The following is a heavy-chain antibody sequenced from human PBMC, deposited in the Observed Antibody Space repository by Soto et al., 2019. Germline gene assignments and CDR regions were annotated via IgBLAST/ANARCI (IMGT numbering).Heavy chain of an antibody. Sequence: AGSISRYYWSWFRQSPGKRMEWIGYVHHSWGSSYNPSLQSRVAISLDTSKSQFSLMVTSVTATDPAVYYCARQGFGPLHGLVDVWGQGTTVTVSS. V-gene: IGHV4-59*08. J-gene: IGHJ6*02. CDR1: AGSISRYY. CDR2: VHHSWGS. CDR3: ARQGFGPLHGLVDV. D-gene: IGHD3-10*01.